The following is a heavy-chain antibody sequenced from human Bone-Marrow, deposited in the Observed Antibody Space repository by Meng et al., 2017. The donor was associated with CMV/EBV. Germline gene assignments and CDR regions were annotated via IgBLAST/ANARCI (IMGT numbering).Heavy chain of an antibody. V-gene: IGHV3-30*02. Sequence: GGSLRLSCAASGFTFSSYGMHWVRQAPGKGLEWVAFIWYDGSNKYFADSVKGRFTISRDNSKNTLYLQMNSLRAEDTAVYYCAKEPTIFGRVIPPYYFDSWGQGTLVTVYS. D-gene: IGHD3/OR15-3a*01. CDR2: IWYDGSNK. CDR3: AKEPTIFGRVIPPYYFDS. CDR1: GFTFSSYG. J-gene: IGHJ4*02.